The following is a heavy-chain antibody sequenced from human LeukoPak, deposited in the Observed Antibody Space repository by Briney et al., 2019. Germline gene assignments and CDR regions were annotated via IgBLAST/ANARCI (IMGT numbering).Heavy chain of an antibody. CDR2: ISGSGGST. Sequence: GGSLRLSCAASGFTFSSYAMSWVSQAPGKGLEWVSAISGSGGSTYYADSVKGRFTISRDNSKNTLYLQMNSLRAEDTAVYYCANSRACSSTSCRTYFDYWGQGTLVTVSS. V-gene: IGHV3-23*01. CDR3: ANSRACSSTSCRTYFDY. CDR1: GFTFSSYA. D-gene: IGHD2-2*01. J-gene: IGHJ4*02.